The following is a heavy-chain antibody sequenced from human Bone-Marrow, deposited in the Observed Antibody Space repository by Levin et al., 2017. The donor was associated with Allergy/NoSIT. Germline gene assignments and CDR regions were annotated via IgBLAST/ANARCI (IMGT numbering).Heavy chain of an antibody. J-gene: IGHJ4*02. V-gene: IGHV4-39*07. CDR2: LYYSDTS. Sequence: SETLSLTCTVSGDSINSRNYYWGWIRQPPGTGLEWVGSLYYSDTSYYNPSLRSRVTISVDSSKNQFSLRMNSVTAADTAIYYCARAAVGGYTSSWYYFDNWGQGTLVTVSS. D-gene: IGHD6-13*01. CDR1: GDSINSRNYY. CDR3: ARAAVGGYTSSWYYFDN.